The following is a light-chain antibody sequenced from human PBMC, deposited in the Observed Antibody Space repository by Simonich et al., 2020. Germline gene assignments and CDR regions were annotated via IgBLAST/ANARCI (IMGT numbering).Light chain of an antibody. V-gene: IGKV4-1*01. CDR1: QSVLYSSNNKNY. J-gene: IGKJ2*01. Sequence: DIVMTQSPDSLAVSLGERATINCKSSQSVLYSSNNKNYLAWYQQKHGQPPKLLIYWAATRESGVPDRFSGSGSGTDFTLTISSLQAEDVAVYYCQQYYSTPYTVGQGTKLEIK. CDR3: QQYYSTPYT. CDR2: WAA.